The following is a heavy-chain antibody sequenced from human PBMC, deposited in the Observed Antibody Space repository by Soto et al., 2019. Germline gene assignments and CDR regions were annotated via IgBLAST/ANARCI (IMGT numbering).Heavy chain of an antibody. CDR3: TKSSGGSSSVGMDY. Sequence: QVQLVEAGGGVVQPGRSLRLSCAGSGFIFKNYALNWVRQAPGTGLEWVASITRDGYNKYYADSVKGRFTISRDNSRDTLSLQMTALRTEDSSIYYCTKSSGGSSSVGMDYWGQGTRVTVSS. CDR1: GFIFKNYA. D-gene: IGHD6-6*01. V-gene: IGHV3-30*04. CDR2: ITRDGYNK. J-gene: IGHJ4*02.